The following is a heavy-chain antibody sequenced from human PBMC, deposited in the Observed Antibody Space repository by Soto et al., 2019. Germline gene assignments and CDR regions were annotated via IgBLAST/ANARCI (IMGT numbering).Heavy chain of an antibody. V-gene: IGHV4-30-4*01. J-gene: IGHJ4*02. Sequence: QVQLQESGPGLVKPSQTLSLTCTVSGGSISSGDYYWSWIRQPPGKGLEWIGYIYYSGSTYYNPSLKRRVTISVDTSKNQFSLKQTAVTAADTAVYYCASNSYGYTFYDYWRQGTLVTVSS. CDR3: ASNSYGYTFYDY. D-gene: IGHD5-18*01. CDR2: IYYSGST. CDR1: GGSISSGDYY.